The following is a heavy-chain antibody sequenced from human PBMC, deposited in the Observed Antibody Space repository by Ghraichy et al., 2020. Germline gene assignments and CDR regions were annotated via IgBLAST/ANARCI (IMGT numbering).Heavy chain of an antibody. CDR2: IYYSGST. CDR3: ARASEYYDFWSGYTASYYYYYMDV. CDR1: GGSISSGGYY. J-gene: IGHJ6*03. V-gene: IGHV4-31*03. Sequence: SETLSLTCTVSGGSISSGGYYWSWIRQHPGKGLEWIGYIYYSGSTYYNPALKSRVTISVDTSKNQFSLKLSSVTAADTAVYYCARASEYYDFWSGYTASYYYYYMDVWGKGTTVTVSS. D-gene: IGHD3-3*01.